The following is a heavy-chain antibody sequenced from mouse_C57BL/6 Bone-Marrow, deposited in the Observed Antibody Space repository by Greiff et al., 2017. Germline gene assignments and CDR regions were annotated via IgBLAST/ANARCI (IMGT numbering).Heavy chain of an antibody. CDR3: ARGYYSNLPYYFDY. V-gene: IGHV5-16*01. J-gene: IGHJ2*01. D-gene: IGHD2-5*01. CDR1: GFTFSDYY. CDR2: INYDGSST. Sequence: EVKLMESEGGLVQPGSSMKLSCTASGFTFSDYYMAWVRQVPEKGLEWVANINYDGSSTYYLDSLKSRFIISRDNAKNILYLQMSSLKSEDTATYYCARGYYSNLPYYFDYWGQGTTLTVSS.